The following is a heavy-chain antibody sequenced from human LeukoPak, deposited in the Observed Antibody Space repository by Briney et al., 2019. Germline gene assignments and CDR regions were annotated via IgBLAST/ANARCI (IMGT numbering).Heavy chain of an antibody. CDR2: ISSSGSTI. Sequence: PGGSLRLSCAASGFTFSSYEMNWVRQAPGKGLEWVSYISSSGSTIYYADSVKGRFTISRDNAKNSLYLQMNSLRAEDTAVYYCARIRAVAAAFDYWGQGTLVTVSS. J-gene: IGHJ4*02. D-gene: IGHD6-19*01. V-gene: IGHV3-48*03. CDR3: ARIRAVAAAFDY. CDR1: GFTFSSYE.